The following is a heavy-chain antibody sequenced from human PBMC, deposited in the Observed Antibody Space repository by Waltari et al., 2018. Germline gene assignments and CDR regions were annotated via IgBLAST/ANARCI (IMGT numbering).Heavy chain of an antibody. CDR3: VTNSGSDQTYYYYGLDV. CDR2: MNPNSGNT. D-gene: IGHD5-12*01. V-gene: IGHV1-8*01. Sequence: QVQLVQSGAEVKKPGASVKVSCTASGFTFSNFDGNGGRQASGQGREWMGWMNPNSGNTEYAQNFRGRVTLTRDTSMRTAYMELISLKSEDTAAYYCVTNSGSDQTYYYYGLDVWGQGTTVTVSS. CDR1: GFTFSNFD. J-gene: IGHJ6*02.